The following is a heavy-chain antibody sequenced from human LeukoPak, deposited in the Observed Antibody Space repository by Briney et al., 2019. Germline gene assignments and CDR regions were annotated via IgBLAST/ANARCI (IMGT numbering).Heavy chain of an antibody. CDR1: GFTFSSYW. CDR2: ISSSSSYI. CDR3: ASSGGGSLAGDYFDY. J-gene: IGHJ4*02. Sequence: GGSLRLSCVGSGFTFSSYWMTWVRQAPGKGLEWVSSISSSSSYIYYADSVKGRFTISRDNAKNSLYLQMNSLRAEDTAVYYCASSGGGSLAGDYFDYWGQGTLVTVSS. V-gene: IGHV3-21*01. D-gene: IGHD1-26*01.